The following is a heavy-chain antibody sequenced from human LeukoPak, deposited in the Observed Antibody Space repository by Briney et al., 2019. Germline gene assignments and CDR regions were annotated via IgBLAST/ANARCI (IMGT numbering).Heavy chain of an antibody. CDR3: AKLTFYYDSSGHRYFDY. CDR1: GFTFSSYG. J-gene: IGHJ4*02. CDR2: ISYDGSNK. V-gene: IGHV3-30*18. D-gene: IGHD3-22*01. Sequence: PGRSLRLSCAASGFTFSSYGMHWVRQAPGKGLEWVAIISYDGSNKYYADSVKGRFTISRDNSKNTLYLQMNSLRAEDTAVYYCAKLTFYYDSSGHRYFDYWGQGTLVTVSS.